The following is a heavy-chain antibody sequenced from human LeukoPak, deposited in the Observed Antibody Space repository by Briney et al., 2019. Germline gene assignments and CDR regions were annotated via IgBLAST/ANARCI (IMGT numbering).Heavy chain of an antibody. J-gene: IGHJ4*02. Sequence: GGSLRLSCAASGFTFSSYEMNWVRQAPGKGLEWVSYISSSSSYIYYADSVKGRFTISRDNAKNSLYLQMNSLRAEDTAVYYCARDNVRYDSSGSSPNWGQGTLVTVSS. CDR2: ISSSSSYI. D-gene: IGHD3-22*01. CDR1: GFTFSSYE. CDR3: ARDNVRYDSSGSSPN. V-gene: IGHV3-21*05.